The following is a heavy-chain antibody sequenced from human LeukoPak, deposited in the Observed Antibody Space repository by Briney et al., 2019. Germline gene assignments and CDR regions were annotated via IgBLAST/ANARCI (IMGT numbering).Heavy chain of an antibody. CDR1: GFTFDDYA. J-gene: IGHJ4*02. CDR2: ISWNSGSI. V-gene: IGHV3-9*03. D-gene: IGHD3-10*01. CDR3: AKATTPDGDPFPYFDY. Sequence: PGGSLRLSCAASGFTFDDYAMHWVRQAPGKGLEWVSGISWNSGSIGYADSVKGRFTISRDNAKNSLYLQMNSLRAEDMALYYCAKATTPDGDPFPYFDYWGQGTLVTVSS.